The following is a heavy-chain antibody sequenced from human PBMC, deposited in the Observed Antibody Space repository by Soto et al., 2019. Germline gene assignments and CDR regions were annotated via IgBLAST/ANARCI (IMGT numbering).Heavy chain of an antibody. Sequence: EVRLVESGGGLIQPGGSLRLSCAASGFTVSSNYMSWVRQAPGKGLEWVSVIYSGGSTYYADSVKGRFTISRDNSKNTMYLQMNSLRAEDTAVYYCARDHVYGDYPEYFQHWGQGTLVTVSS. V-gene: IGHV3-53*01. CDR3: ARDHVYGDYPEYFQH. CDR2: IYSGGST. J-gene: IGHJ1*01. D-gene: IGHD4-17*01. CDR1: GFTVSSNY.